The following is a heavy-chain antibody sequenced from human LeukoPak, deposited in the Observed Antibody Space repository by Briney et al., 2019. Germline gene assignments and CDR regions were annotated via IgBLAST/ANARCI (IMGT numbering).Heavy chain of an antibody. V-gene: IGHV1-24*01. J-gene: IGHJ4*02. CDR3: ATPLGNWNDVYYFDY. Sequence: GASVKVSCKVSGYTLTELSMHWVRQAPGKGLEWMGGFDPEDGETIYAQKFQGRVTMTEDTSTDTAYMELSSLRSEDTAVYYCATPLGNWNDVYYFDYWGQGTLATVSS. D-gene: IGHD1-1*01. CDR1: GYTLTELS. CDR2: FDPEDGET.